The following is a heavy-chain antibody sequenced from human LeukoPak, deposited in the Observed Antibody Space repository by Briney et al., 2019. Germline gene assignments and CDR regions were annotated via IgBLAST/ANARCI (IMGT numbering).Heavy chain of an antibody. Sequence: SETLSLTCAVYGGSFSGYYWSWIRQPPGKGLEWIGEINHSGSTNYNPSLKSRVTISVDTSKNQFSLKLSSVTAAGTAVYYCASSRYKIFDYWGQGTLVTVSS. V-gene: IGHV4-34*01. CDR3: ASSRYKIFDY. J-gene: IGHJ4*01. D-gene: IGHD5-24*01. CDR1: GGSFSGYY. CDR2: INHSGST.